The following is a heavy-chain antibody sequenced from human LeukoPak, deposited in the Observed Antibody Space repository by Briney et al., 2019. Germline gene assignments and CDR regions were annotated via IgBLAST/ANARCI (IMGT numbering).Heavy chain of an antibody. CDR3: ARVNNYYGSGSPLY. CDR2: IWYDGSNK. CDR1: GFTFSSYG. V-gene: IGHV3-33*01. J-gene: IGHJ4*02. Sequence: SGGSLRLSCAASGFTFSSYGMHWVRQAPGKGLEWVAVIWYDGSNKYYADSVKGRFTISRDNSKNTLYLQTNSLRAEDTAVYYCARVNNYYGSGSPLYWGRGTLVTVSS. D-gene: IGHD3-10*01.